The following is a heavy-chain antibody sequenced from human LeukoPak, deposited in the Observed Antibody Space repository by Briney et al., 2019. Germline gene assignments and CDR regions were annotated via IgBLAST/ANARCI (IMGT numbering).Heavy chain of an antibody. D-gene: IGHD5/OR15-5a*01. V-gene: IGHV3-48*03. J-gene: IGHJ3*02. CDR3: AKDLPPI. Sequence: GGSLRLSCAASGFTFSSYEMNWVRQAPGKGLEWVSFISGRGRTIYYVDSVKGRFTISRDNAKNSLYLQMSSLRAEDTAVYYCAKDLPPIWGQGTMVTVSS. CDR1: GFTFSSYE. CDR2: ISGRGRTI.